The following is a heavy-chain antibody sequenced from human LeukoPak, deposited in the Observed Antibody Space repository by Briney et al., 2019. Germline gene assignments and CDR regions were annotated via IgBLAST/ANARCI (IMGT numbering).Heavy chain of an antibody. D-gene: IGHD2-15*01. CDR1: GYTFTGYY. Sequence: SCKASGYTFTGYYMHWVRQASGKGLEWVGRIRSKANSYATAYAASVKGRFTISRDDSKNTAYLQMNSLKTEDTAVYYCTRGGEYCSGGSCYVNDYWGQGTLVTVSS. CDR2: IRSKANSYAT. CDR3: TRGGEYCSGGSCYVNDY. V-gene: IGHV3-73*01. J-gene: IGHJ4*02.